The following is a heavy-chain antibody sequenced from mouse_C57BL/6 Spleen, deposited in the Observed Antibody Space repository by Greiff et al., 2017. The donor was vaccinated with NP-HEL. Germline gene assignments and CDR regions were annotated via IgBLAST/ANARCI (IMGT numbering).Heavy chain of an antibody. CDR2: IWGGGST. CDR3: AKRGGPGTFYYAMDY. J-gene: IGHJ4*01. CDR1: GFSLTSYG. D-gene: IGHD3-1*01. Sequence: QVHVKQSGPGLVAPSQSLSITCTVSGFSLTSYGVDWVRQPPGKGLEWLGVIWGGGSTNYNSALMSRLSISKDNSKSQVFLKRNSLQTDDTAMYYCAKRGGPGTFYYAMDYWGQGTSVTVSS. V-gene: IGHV2-9*01.